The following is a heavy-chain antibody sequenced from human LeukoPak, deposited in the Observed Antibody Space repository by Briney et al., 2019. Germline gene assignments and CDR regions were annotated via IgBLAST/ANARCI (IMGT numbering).Heavy chain of an antibody. Sequence: SETLSLTCTVSGASISSYYWSWIRQPPGKGLEWIGYIYYSGSTNYNPPLKSRVTISVETSKNQFSLKLSSVTAADTAVYYCAREVSCSSTSCDYYYYYMDVWGKGTTVTVSS. J-gene: IGHJ6*03. CDR1: GASISSYY. D-gene: IGHD2-2*01. CDR3: AREVSCSSTSCDYYYYYMDV. V-gene: IGHV4-59*01. CDR2: IYYSGST.